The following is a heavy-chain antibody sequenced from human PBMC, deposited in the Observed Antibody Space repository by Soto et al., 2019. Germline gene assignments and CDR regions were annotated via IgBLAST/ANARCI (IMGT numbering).Heavy chain of an antibody. CDR3: AGYNWNYYFDP. V-gene: IGHV4-61*01. CDR1: GGTVRDGSYY. Sequence: PSETLSLTCTVSGGTVRDGSYYWAWLRQPPGKGLEWIGHIYHSGSTTYNPSLKSRVTISIDPSKSQFSLNLNSMTAADTGVYYCAGYNWNYYFDPWGQGTLVTVSS. J-gene: IGHJ5*02. CDR2: IYHSGST. D-gene: IGHD1-7*01.